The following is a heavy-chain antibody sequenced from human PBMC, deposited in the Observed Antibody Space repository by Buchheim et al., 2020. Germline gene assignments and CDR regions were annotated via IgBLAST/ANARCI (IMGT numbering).Heavy chain of an antibody. CDR2: MNPNSGDT. CDR1: GYTFISYD. J-gene: IGHJ6*02. CDR3: ARGFRSYGSGSLDV. Sequence: QVQLVQSGAEVKKPGASVKVSCKASGYTFISYDINWVRQATGQGLEWMGWMNPNSGDTGSAQKFQGRVTMTRNTSITTAYMELSSLTSEETAVYYCARGFRSYGSGSLDVWGQGTT. D-gene: IGHD3-10*01. V-gene: IGHV1-8*01.